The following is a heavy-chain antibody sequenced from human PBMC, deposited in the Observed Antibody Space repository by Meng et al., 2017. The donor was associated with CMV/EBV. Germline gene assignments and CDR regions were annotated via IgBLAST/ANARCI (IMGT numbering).Heavy chain of an antibody. CDR1: GGSFSGYY. V-gene: IGHV4-34*01. D-gene: IGHD2-2*01. CDR2: INHSGST. CDR3: ARAPIYCSSTSCYGEGGMDV. Sequence: GSLRLSCAVYGGSFSGYYRSWIRQPPGKGLEWIGEINHSGSTNYNPSLKSRVTISVDTSKNQFSLKLSSVTAADTAVYYCARAPIYCSSTSCYGEGGMDVWGQGTTVTVSS. J-gene: IGHJ6*02.